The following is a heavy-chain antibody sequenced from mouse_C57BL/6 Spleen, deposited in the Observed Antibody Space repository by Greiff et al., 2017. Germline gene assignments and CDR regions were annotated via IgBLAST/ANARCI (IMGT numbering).Heavy chain of an antibody. Sequence: QVQLQQPGAELVKPGASVKLSCKASGYTFTSYWMHWVKQRPGQGLEWIGMIHPNSGSTNYNEKFKSKATLTVDKSSSTAYMQLSSLTSEDSAVYYCARGDYYGSSYVYFDDWGQGTTLTVSS. CDR2: IHPNSGST. J-gene: IGHJ2*01. CDR1: GYTFTSYW. D-gene: IGHD1-1*01. CDR3: ARGDYYGSSYVYFDD. V-gene: IGHV1-64*01.